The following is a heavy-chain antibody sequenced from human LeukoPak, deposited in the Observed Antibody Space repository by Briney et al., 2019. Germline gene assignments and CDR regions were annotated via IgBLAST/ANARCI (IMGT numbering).Heavy chain of an antibody. CDR3: ARSGVLLWFGDQEKATFDY. V-gene: IGHV1-69*05. CDR2: IIPIFGTA. CDR1: GGTFSSYA. D-gene: IGHD3-10*01. Sequence: GASVKVSCKASGGTFSSYAISWVRQAPGQGLEWMGGIIPIFGTANYAQKFQGRVTITTDESTSTAYMELSSLRSEDTAVYYCARSGVLLWFGDQEKATFDYWGQGTLVTVSS. J-gene: IGHJ4*02.